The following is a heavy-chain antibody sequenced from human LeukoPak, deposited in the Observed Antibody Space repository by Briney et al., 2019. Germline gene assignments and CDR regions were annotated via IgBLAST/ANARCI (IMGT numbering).Heavy chain of an antibody. CDR1: GFTFSSYW. CDR3: ARDSRGAFDY. D-gene: IGHD3-10*01. Sequence: GGSLRLSCAVSGFTFSSYWKSWVRQAPGKGLEWVANIKQDGSEKYYVDSVKGRFTISRDNAKNSLYLQMNSLRAEDTAVYYCARDSRGAFDYWGQGTLVTVSS. V-gene: IGHV3-7*01. J-gene: IGHJ4*02. CDR2: IKQDGSEK.